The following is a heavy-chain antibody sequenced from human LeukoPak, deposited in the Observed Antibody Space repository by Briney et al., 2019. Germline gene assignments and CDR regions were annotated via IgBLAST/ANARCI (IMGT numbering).Heavy chain of an antibody. CDR2: IYYSGRT. J-gene: IGHJ4*02. CDR1: GGSISRSSYY. D-gene: IGHD2-15*01. CDR3: ARHGYCSGASCGPFDY. V-gene: IGHV4-39*01. Sequence: SETLSLTCTVSGGSISRSSYYWGWIRQPPGKGLEWIGSIYYSGRTYYNPSLKSRVTISVDTSKNQFSLKLSSVTAADTAVYYCARHGYCSGASCGPFDYWGQGTLVTVSS.